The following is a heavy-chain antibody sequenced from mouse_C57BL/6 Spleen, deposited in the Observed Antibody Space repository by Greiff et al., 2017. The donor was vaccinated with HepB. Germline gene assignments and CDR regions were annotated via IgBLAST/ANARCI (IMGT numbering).Heavy chain of an antibody. CDR1: GYSITSGYD. V-gene: IGHV3-1*01. Sequence: VQLKESGPGMVKPSQSLSLTCTVTGYSITSGYDWHWIRHFPGNKLEWMGYISYSGSTNYNPSLKSRISITHDTSKNHFFLKLNSVTTEDTATYYCARDNYSNWYFDVWGTGTTVTVSS. D-gene: IGHD2-5*01. J-gene: IGHJ1*03. CDR3: ARDNYSNWYFDV. CDR2: ISYSGST.